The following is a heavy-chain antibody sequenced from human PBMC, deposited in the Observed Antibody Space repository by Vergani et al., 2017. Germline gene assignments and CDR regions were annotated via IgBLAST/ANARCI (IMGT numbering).Heavy chain of an antibody. J-gene: IGHJ4*02. Sequence: EVQLVESGGGLVKTGGSLRLSCAASGFTFSSYSMNWVRQAPGKGLEWVSSISSSSSYIYYADSVKGRFTISRDNAKNSLYLQMNSLRAEDTAVYYCASHTGPSKGPFGYWGQGTLVTVSS. CDR1: GFTFSSYS. CDR2: ISSSSSYI. V-gene: IGHV3-21*01. CDR3: ASHTGPSKGPFGY.